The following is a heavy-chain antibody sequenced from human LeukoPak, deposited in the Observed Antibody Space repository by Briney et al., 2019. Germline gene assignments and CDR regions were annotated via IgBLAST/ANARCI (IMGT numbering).Heavy chain of an antibody. J-gene: IGHJ4*02. D-gene: IGHD6-13*01. V-gene: IGHV3-23*01. CDR2: FSGSGGST. Sequence: GGSLRLSCAASGFTFSTYAMSWVREAPGEGLEWVSAFSGSGGSTYYAGAVKGRFTIARDNSKNTLYLQMNSLRAEDTAVYYCAKGLSYSSSWYPTYYFDYWGQGTLVTVSS. CDR1: GFTFSTYA. CDR3: AKGLSYSSSWYPTYYFDY.